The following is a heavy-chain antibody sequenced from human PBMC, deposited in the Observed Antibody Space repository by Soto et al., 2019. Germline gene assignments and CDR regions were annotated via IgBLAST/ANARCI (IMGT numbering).Heavy chain of an antibody. J-gene: IGHJ5*02. CDR1: GGSVSSGSYY. D-gene: IGHD3-22*01. Sequence: QVQLQESGPGLVKPSETLSLTCTVSGGSVSSGSYYWSWIRQPPGKGLEWIGYIYYSGSTNYNPSVKSRVTISVDTSKNQFSLKLSSVTAADTAVYYCARDLRYYDSSGYYGAVWFAPWGQGTLVTVSS. CDR3: ARDLRYYDSSGYYGAVWFAP. CDR2: IYYSGST. V-gene: IGHV4-61*01.